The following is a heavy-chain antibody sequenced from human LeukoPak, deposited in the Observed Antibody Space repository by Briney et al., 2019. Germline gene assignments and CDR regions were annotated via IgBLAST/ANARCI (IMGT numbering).Heavy chain of an antibody. J-gene: IGHJ6*03. CDR1: GGSISSYY. CDR2: IYTSGST. V-gene: IGHV4-4*07. CDR3: AREVSGFWEYYYYMDV. D-gene: IGHD3-10*01. Sequence: SETLSLTCTVSGGSISSYYGSWIRQPAGKGLESIGRIYTSGSTNYNPSLKSRVTMLVDTSKNQFSLKLSSVTAADTAVYYCAREVSGFWEYYYYMDVWGKGTTVTVSS.